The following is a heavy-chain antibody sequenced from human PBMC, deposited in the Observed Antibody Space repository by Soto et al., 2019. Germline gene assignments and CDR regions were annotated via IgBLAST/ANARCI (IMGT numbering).Heavy chain of an antibody. CDR1: GDSISSYY. J-gene: IGHJ6*02. Sequence: SETLSLTCTVSGDSISSYYWNWIRQPAGRGLEWIGRIDASGNSNYNPSLKSRVTMSVDTSKKQFSLKVTSVTAADTAVYYCARYSSNWFQTEGMDVWGQGTTVTVSS. D-gene: IGHD6-13*01. CDR3: ARYSSNWFQTEGMDV. CDR2: IDASGNS. V-gene: IGHV4-4*07.